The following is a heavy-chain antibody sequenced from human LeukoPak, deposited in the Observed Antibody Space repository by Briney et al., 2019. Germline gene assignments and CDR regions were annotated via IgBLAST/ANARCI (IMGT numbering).Heavy chain of an antibody. V-gene: IGHV4-4*02. CDR2: IHRDGRT. Sequence: SRSLSPTCAVSGVSISSREWWIWVRQPPGQGLEWIGEIHRDGRTRYNPSLKSRVTISVDTSKNQFALQLGSVTAADTAVYYCARGKGSGWTFDYWGQGTLVTVSS. J-gene: IGHJ4*02. D-gene: IGHD6-19*01. CDR1: GVSISSREW. CDR3: ARGKGSGWTFDY.